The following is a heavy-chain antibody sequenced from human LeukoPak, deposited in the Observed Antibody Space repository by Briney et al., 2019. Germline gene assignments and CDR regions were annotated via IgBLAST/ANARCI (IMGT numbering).Heavy chain of an antibody. V-gene: IGHV4-59*01. J-gene: IGHJ4*02. CDR2: IYYSGNT. D-gene: IGHD6-13*01. CDR3: ARLSRGAAAGFDY. Sequence: PSETLSLTCTVSGGSISNYYWSWIRQPPGKGLEGIGYIYYSGNTNYNPSLKSRVTISVDTSKSQFSLKLNSVTAADTAVYYCARLSRGAAAGFDYWGQGTLVTVSS. CDR1: GGSISNYY.